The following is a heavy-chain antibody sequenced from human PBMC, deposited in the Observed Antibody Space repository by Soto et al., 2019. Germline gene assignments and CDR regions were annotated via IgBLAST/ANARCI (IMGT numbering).Heavy chain of an antibody. Sequence: PGGSLRLSCAASGFTFSSYAMSWVRQAPGKGLEWVSAISGSGGSTYYADSVKGRFTISRDNSKNTLYLQMNSLRAEDTAVYYCAKLGSFIPAAIHLGADPPVLGYWGQGTLVTVSS. J-gene: IGHJ4*02. D-gene: IGHD2-2*01. CDR2: ISGSGGST. CDR3: AKLGSFIPAAIHLGADPPVLGY. CDR1: GFTFSSYA. V-gene: IGHV3-23*01.